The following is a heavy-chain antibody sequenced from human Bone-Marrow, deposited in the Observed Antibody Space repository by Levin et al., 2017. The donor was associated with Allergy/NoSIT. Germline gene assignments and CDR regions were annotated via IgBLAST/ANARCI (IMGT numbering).Heavy chain of an antibody. CDR2: LSSDSSIV. J-gene: IGHJ4*02. V-gene: IGHV3-48*04. D-gene: IGHD6-19*01. CDR1: GFAFSTSN. Sequence: GESLKISCAASGFAFSTSNMNWVRQAPGRGLQWLSYLSSDSSIVHYADSVKGRFTISRDNAKNSLFLQMNGLRAEDTAVYYCARGRLAVAGYDYWGQGTQVTVSS. CDR3: ARGRLAVAGYDY.